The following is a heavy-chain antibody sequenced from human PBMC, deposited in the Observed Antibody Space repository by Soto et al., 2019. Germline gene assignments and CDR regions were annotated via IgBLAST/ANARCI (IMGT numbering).Heavy chain of an antibody. V-gene: IGHV3-7*04. D-gene: IGHD5-12*01. Sequence: EMQMVESGGGLVQPGGSLRLSCAASGFTFSTFWMFWMRQAPWKGREWVATIKQDGSEERYVDSVKGRFTISRDNAKSSLHLQMNSLRVEDTAVYFCAGAPGWLIENWGQGTLVTVSS. J-gene: IGHJ4*02. CDR2: IKQDGSEE. CDR1: GFTFSTFW. CDR3: AGAPGWLIEN.